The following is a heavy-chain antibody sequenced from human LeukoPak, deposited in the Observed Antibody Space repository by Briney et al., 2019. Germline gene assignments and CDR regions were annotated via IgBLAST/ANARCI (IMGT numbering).Heavy chain of an antibody. CDR1: RGTFSSYA. D-gene: IGHD4-17*01. CDR3: AREGGDYAFDY. V-gene: IGHV1-69*13. CDR2: IIPIFGPE. J-gene: IGHJ4*02. Sequence: SVKVSCKASRGTFSSYAIRWVRQAPAQGLEWMGRIIPIFGPENCAQKLQGRVTITADESTSTAYMELSSLRSEDTAVYYCAREGGDYAFDYWGQGTLVTVSS.